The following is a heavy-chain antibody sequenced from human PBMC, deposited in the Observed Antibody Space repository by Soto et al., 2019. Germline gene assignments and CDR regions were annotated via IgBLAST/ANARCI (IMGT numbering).Heavy chain of an antibody. V-gene: IGHV3-7*01. J-gene: IGHJ4*02. D-gene: IGHD2-8*01. Sequence: EVQLVESGGGSVQPGGSLRLSCAVSGLTFSSHYMTWVRQAPGEGLEWVASIWPDGRESYYVDSVEGRFTLSRDNAKNSLYLEMNSLRADDTAVYYCATGLNGLNFWGQGTRVTVSS. CDR1: GLTFSSHY. CDR3: ATGLNGLNF. CDR2: IWPDGRES.